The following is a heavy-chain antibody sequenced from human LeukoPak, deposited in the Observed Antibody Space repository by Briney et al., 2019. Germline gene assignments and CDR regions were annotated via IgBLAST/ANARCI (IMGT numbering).Heavy chain of an antibody. CDR1: GFTFTSYS. CDR3: ARDLEDY. J-gene: IGHJ4*02. Sequence: GGSLRLSCAASGFTFTSYSMNWVRQAPGKGLEWVSYISSGSSTIYYADSVKGRFTISRDNAKNSLYLQMNSLRAEDTAVYYCARDLEDYWGQGTLVTVSS. D-gene: IGHD1-1*01. CDR2: ISSGSSTI. V-gene: IGHV3-48*01.